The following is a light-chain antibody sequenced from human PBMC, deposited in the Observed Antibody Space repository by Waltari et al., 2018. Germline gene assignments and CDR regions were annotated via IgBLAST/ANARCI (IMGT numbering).Light chain of an antibody. CDR3: QQYGHWPPIT. J-gene: IGKJ5*01. Sequence: EMVLTQSPATLSVSPGESVALSCRASQSISSSLAWYQQKPGQAPRLLLLGTSTRATGVPARFSGSGSGTEFTLTISNMQSEDFGVYYCQQYGHWPPITFGQGTRLEIE. V-gene: IGKV3-15*01. CDR1: QSISSS. CDR2: GTS.